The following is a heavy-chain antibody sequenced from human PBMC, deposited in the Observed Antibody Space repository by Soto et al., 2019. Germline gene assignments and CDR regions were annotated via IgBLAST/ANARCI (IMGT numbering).Heavy chain of an antibody. CDR1: GGSVTSYY. Sequence: GPGTPSETLSLTCTVSGGSVTSYYWSWIRQPAGKGLDWIGRIYTSGNTDYNPSLKSRVTMSIDTSKNQFSLKLNSVTAADTAVYYCARDGVGPHGMDVWGQGTTVTVSS. CDR3: ARDGVGPHGMDV. J-gene: IGHJ6*02. CDR2: IYTSGNT. D-gene: IGHD2-8*01. V-gene: IGHV4-4*07.